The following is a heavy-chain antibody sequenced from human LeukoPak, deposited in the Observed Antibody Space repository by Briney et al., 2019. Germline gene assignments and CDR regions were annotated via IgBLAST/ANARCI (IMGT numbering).Heavy chain of an antibody. D-gene: IGHD4-17*01. CDR3: ARGLVTVTKGFDI. CDR1: DDTFRSYY. V-gene: IGHV4-59*01. J-gene: IGHJ3*02. Sequence: PLGTLSLTCAGSDDTFRSYYWTWLRQPPGKGLEWVGYISYIGSTNYKPSLKNGVTISIGTSKNQCALKQSSAAAAKTAVYYCARGLVTVTKGFDIWGQGTMVSVSS. CDR2: ISYIGST.